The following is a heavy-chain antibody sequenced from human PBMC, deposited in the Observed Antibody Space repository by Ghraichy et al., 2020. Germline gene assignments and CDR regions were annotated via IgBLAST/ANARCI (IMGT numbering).Heavy chain of an antibody. CDR3: AKDLILSTVTTGAFFDY. D-gene: IGHD4-17*01. Sequence: GGSLRLSCAASGFTFSSYAMSWVRQAPGKGLEWVSAISGSGGSTYYADSVKGRFTISRDNSKNTLYLQMNSLRAEDTAVYYCAKDLILSTVTTGAFFDYWGQGTLVTVSS. J-gene: IGHJ4*02. V-gene: IGHV3-23*01. CDR2: ISGSGGST. CDR1: GFTFSSYA.